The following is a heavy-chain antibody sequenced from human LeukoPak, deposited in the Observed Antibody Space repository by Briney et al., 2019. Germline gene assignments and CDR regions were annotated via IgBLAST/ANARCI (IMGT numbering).Heavy chain of an antibody. J-gene: IGHJ4*02. V-gene: IGHV4-4*02. Sequence: SETLSLTCAVSGGSISSSNWWSWVRQPPGKGLEWIGEIYHSGSTNYNPSLKSRVTISVDKSKNQFSLKLSSVTAADTAVYYCARVGNTYYYDSSGYGWGQGTLVTVSS. CDR3: ARVGNTYYYDSSGYG. CDR2: IYHSGST. CDR1: GGSISSSNW. D-gene: IGHD3-22*01.